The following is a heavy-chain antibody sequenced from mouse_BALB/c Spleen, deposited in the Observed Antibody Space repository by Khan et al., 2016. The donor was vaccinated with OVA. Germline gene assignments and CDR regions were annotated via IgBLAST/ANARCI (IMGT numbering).Heavy chain of an antibody. CDR1: GYTFTNYY. D-gene: IGHD2-1*01. V-gene: IGHV1S56*01. Sequence: QVQLKQSGPELVKPGASVRISCKASGYTFTNYYIYWVKQRPGQGLEWIGWIYPGNVNTKYNEKFKGKATLTADKSSSTAYMQLSSLTSEDSAVYICTREGYYGNYRAWFAYWGQGTLVTVSA. CDR3: TREGYYGNYRAWFAY. CDR2: IYPGNVNT. J-gene: IGHJ3*01.